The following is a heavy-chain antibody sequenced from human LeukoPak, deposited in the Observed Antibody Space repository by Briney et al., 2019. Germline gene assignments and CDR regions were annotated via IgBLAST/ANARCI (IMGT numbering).Heavy chain of an antibody. CDR3: ATYGSGSHKSQPFDY. CDR2: ISYDGSNK. V-gene: IGHV3-30*04. Sequence: PGRSLRLSCAASGFTFSSYAMHWVRQAPGKGLEGVAVISYDGSNKYYADSVKGRFPISRDNSKNTLYLQMNSLRAEDTAVYYCATYGSGSHKSQPFDYWGQGTLVTVSS. J-gene: IGHJ4*02. D-gene: IGHD3-10*01. CDR1: GFTFSSYA.